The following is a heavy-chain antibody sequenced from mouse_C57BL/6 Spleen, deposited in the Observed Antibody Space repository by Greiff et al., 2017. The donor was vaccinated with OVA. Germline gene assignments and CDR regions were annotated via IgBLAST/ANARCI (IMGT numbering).Heavy chain of an antibody. CDR3: ARDVDYYFDY. V-gene: IGHV5-16*01. J-gene: IGHJ2*01. CDR2: INYDGSST. D-gene: IGHD2-4*01. CDR1: GFTFSDYY. Sequence: EVNLVESEGGLVQPGSSMKLSCTASGFTFSDYYMAWVRQVPEKGLEWVANINYDGSSTYYLDSLKSRFIISRDNAKNILYLQMSSLKSEDTATYYCARDVDYYFDYWGQGTTLTVSS.